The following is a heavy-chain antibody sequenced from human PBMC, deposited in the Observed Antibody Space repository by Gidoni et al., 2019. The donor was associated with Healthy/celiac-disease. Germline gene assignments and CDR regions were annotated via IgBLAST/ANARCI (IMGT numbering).Heavy chain of an antibody. CDR2: ISYDGSNK. CDR3: AKDGRESYYYYYMDV. J-gene: IGHJ6*03. V-gene: IGHV3-30*18. Sequence: QVQLVASGGGVVQPGRSLRLSCAASGFTFSSYGMHWVRQAPGKGLEWVAVISYDGSNKYYADSVKGRFTISRDNSKNTLYLQMNSLRAEDTAVYYCAKDGRESYYYYYMDVWGKGTTVTVSS. CDR1: GFTFSSYG.